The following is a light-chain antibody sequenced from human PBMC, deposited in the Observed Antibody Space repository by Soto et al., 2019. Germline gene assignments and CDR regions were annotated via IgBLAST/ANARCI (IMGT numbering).Light chain of an antibody. CDR2: DVR. CDR1: SSDIGAYNY. Sequence: QSALTQPTSVSGSPGQSITISCTGTSSDIGAYNYVSWYQQHPGKAPKLMIRDVRNRPSGVSNRFSGSKSGNTASLTISGLQAEGEADYYCSLYTSSSSVVFGGGTKLTVL. CDR3: SLYTSSSSVV. J-gene: IGLJ2*01. V-gene: IGLV2-14*03.